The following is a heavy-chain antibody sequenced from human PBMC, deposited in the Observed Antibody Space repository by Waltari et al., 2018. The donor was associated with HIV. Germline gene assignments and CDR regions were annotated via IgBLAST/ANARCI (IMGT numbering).Heavy chain of an antibody. D-gene: IGHD1-26*01. V-gene: IGHV4-59*01. CDR3: AILMSWEWEFPYAFDI. J-gene: IGHJ3*02. CDR1: GGSISSYY. Sequence: QVQLQESGPGLVKPSETLSLTCTVSGGSISSYYWSWIRQPPGKGLEWIGYIFYSGNTNYTPALKSRVTISVDTSKNQFSLKLSSVTAADTAVYYCAILMSWEWEFPYAFDIWGHGTLVTVSS. CDR2: IFYSGNT.